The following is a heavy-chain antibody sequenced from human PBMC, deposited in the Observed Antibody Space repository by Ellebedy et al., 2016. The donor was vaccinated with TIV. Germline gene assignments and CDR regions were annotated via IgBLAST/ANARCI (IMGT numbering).Heavy chain of an antibody. D-gene: IGHD6-19*01. CDR3: TRWLVEAPFDC. CDR2: IRAKANTYAT. CDR1: GFTFSGSA. J-gene: IGHJ4*02. V-gene: IGHV3-73*01. Sequence: GASLKISCAASGFTFSGSAMHWVRQASGKGLEWVARIRAKANTYATAYAASVKGCFTISRDDSKNTAYLQMTSLKTEDTAVYYCTRWLVEAPFDCWGQGTLVTVSS.